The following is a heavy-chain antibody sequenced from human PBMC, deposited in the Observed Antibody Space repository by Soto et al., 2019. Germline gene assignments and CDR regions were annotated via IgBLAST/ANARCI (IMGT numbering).Heavy chain of an antibody. J-gene: IGHJ3*01. Sequence: DVQLVESGGGLIQPGESLRLSCAAFGLTISGKKYVAWVRQAPGKGLEWVSALYDVDGSFYADSVKGRFTTSSDSSKTTVYLQRNGLRPDDTAVYYCATWHEREHAYDVWGQGKTVTVSS. CDR1: GLTISGKKY. D-gene: IGHD1-1*01. CDR3: ATWHEREHAYDV. CDR2: LYDVDGS. V-gene: IGHV3-53*01.